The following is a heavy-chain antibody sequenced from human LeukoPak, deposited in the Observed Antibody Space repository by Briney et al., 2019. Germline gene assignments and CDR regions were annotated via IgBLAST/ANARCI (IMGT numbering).Heavy chain of an antibody. J-gene: IGHJ4*02. Sequence: GGSLRLSCTASGFTFGDYPITWSRQAPGKGLEWVGFIRSKTHGGTTEYAASVKGRFTISGDDSNNIAYLQMNSLKTEDTAMYYCTSSYRSGWYGQYWGQGTLVTVSS. CDR1: GFTFGDYP. D-gene: IGHD6-19*01. CDR2: IRSKTHGGTT. CDR3: TSSYRSGWYGQY. V-gene: IGHV3-49*03.